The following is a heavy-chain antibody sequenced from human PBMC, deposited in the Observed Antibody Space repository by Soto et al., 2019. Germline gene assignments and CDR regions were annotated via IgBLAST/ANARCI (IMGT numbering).Heavy chain of an antibody. CDR3: ARRTWRGRADY. Sequence: GGSLRLSCAASGFPFSSYPMSWVRQAPGKGLEWVSGIGGSGGDTFYADSVKGRVTVSRDNAENTLYLQLNSLRVEGSAIYYCARRTWRGRADYWGQGILVTVSS. J-gene: IGHJ4*02. V-gene: IGHV3-23*01. CDR1: GFPFSSYP. CDR2: IGGSGGDT. D-gene: IGHD3-3*01.